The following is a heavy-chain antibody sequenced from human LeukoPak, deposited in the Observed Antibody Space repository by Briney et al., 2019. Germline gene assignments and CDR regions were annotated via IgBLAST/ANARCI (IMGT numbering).Heavy chain of an antibody. V-gene: IGHV7-4-1*02. CDR3: ARGWIQLWFSYYYYYMDV. J-gene: IGHJ6*03. CDR1: GYTFTSYA. D-gene: IGHD5-18*01. CDR2: INTNTGNP. Sequence: ASVKVSCKASGYTFTSYAMNWVRQAPGQGLEWMGWINTNTGNPTYAQGFTGRFVFSLDTSVSTAYLQISSLKAEDTAVYYCARGWIQLWFSYYYYYMDVWGKGTTVTVSS.